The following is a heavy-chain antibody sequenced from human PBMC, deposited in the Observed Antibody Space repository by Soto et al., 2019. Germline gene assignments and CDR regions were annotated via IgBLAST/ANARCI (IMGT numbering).Heavy chain of an antibody. CDR1: GFTFSSYS. CDR2: ISSSSSYI. V-gene: IGHV3-21*01. Sequence: GGSLRLSCAASGFTFSSYSMNWVRQAPGKGLEWVSSISSSSSYIYYADSVKGRFTISRDNAKNYLYLQMNSLRAGDTAVYSSARGTLGVWTGDFDNWFDPWGQGTLVTVSS. D-gene: IGHD3-3*01. J-gene: IGHJ5*02. CDR3: ARGTLGVWTGDFDNWFDP.